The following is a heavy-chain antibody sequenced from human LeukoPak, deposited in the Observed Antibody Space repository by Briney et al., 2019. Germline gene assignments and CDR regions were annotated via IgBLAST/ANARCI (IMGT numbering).Heavy chain of an antibody. D-gene: IGHD3-22*01. V-gene: IGHV3-48*03. J-gene: IGHJ4*02. CDR3: ARDYDTSGHSSHFGL. Sequence: GGSLRLSCAASGFNFRRFEMNWVRQAPGKGLDWVSFISGSGSTIYYADSVKGRFTISRDNSKNSLYLQMNSLRAEDTAVYHCARDYDTSGHSSHFGLWGQGTLVTVSS. CDR2: ISGSGSTI. CDR1: GFNFRRFE.